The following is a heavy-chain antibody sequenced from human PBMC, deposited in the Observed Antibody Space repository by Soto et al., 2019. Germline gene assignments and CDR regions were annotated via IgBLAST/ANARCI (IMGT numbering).Heavy chain of an antibody. CDR1: GFTFSSYD. V-gene: IGHV3-13*01. J-gene: IGHJ3*02. Sequence: GGSLRLSCAASGFTFSSYDMHWVRQATGKGLEWVSAIGTAGDTYYPGSVKGRFTISRENAKNSLYLQMNSLRAGDTAVYYCARGRTPWLPFDAFDIWGQGTMVTVSS. D-gene: IGHD5-12*01. CDR3: ARGRTPWLPFDAFDI. CDR2: IGTAGDT.